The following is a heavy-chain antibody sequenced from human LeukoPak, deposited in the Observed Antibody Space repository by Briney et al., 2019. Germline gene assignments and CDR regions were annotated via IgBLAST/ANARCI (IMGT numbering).Heavy chain of an antibody. CDR2: IKQDGSEK. D-gene: IGHD6-19*01. Sequence: GGSLRLSCAASGFTFSSYWMSWVRQAPGKGLEWVANIKQDGSEKYYVDSVKGRFTIPRDNAKNSLYLQMNSLRAEDTAVYYCARGSGVISGWRRAPYYYYMDVWGKGTTVTVSS. V-gene: IGHV3-7*01. J-gene: IGHJ6*03. CDR1: GFTFSSYW. CDR3: ARGSGVISGWRRAPYYYYMDV.